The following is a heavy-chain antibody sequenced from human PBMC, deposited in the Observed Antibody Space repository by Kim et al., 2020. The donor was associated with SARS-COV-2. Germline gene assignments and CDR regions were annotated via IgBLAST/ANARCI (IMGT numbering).Heavy chain of an antibody. V-gene: IGHV1-69*01. D-gene: IGHD2-15*01. Sequence: KFPGRVPITADESTSTAYMELSSLRSEDTAVYYCARDSRDCSGGSCYFDYWGQGTLVTVSS. J-gene: IGHJ4*02. CDR3: ARDSRDCSGGSCYFDY.